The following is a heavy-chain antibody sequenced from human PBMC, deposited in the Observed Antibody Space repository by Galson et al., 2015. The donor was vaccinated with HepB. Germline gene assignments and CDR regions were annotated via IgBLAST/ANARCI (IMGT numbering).Heavy chain of an antibody. D-gene: IGHD2-2*01. CDR2: IIPIPGIT. CDR1: GGTFSSYS. CDR3: ARDFYCSSSRCYLMGDYYYGLDV. Sequence: SVKVSCKASGGTFSSYSMSWVRQAPGQGLEWMGRIIPIPGITNYAQRFQGRVTITADKSTSTAYMELSSLRSEDTAVYYCARDFYCSSSRCYLMGDYYYGLDVWGQGTTVTVSS. V-gene: IGHV1-69*04. J-gene: IGHJ6*02.